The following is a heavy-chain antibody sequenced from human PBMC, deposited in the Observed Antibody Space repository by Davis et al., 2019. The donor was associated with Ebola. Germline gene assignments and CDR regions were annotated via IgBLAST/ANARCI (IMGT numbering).Heavy chain of an antibody. D-gene: IGHD6-6*01. J-gene: IGHJ6*02. CDR1: GFTFSSYW. V-gene: IGHV3-74*01. CDR3: ASEYGSSNYYYYYGMDV. CDR2: ITSDGSSI. Sequence: PGGSLRLSCAASGFTFSSYWMHWVRQAPGKGLVWVSRITSDGSSISYADSVKGRFTISRDNAKNTLYLQMNGLGAEDTAVYYCASEYGSSNYYYYYGMDVWGQGTTVTVSS.